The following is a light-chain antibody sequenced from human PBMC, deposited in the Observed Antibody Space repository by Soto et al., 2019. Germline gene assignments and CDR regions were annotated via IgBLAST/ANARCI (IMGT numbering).Light chain of an antibody. CDR1: QTVSSSY. CDR2: GVS. J-gene: IGKJ2*01. V-gene: IGKV3-20*01. Sequence: EIVLTQSPGTLSLSPGERATLSCRASQTVSSSYLVWYQQKPGQAPRVLIYGVSSRATGIPDRFSGSGSGTDFTLTISRLEPEDFAVYYCQQYGSSPLSTFGPGTKLEIK. CDR3: QQYGSSPLST.